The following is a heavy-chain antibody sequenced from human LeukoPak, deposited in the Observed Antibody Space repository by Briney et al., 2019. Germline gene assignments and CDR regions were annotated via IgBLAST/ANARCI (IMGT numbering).Heavy chain of an antibody. CDR1: GFTFSSYS. D-gene: IGHD5-12*01. CDR2: ISTSSSYI. Sequence: PGGSLRLSCASSGFTFSSYSMYWVRKAPGKGLEWVSSISTSSSYIYYADSVKGRFTISRDNAKNSLYLQMNSLRAEDTAVYYCARDRNSGYSGYAFDCWGQGTLVTVSS. V-gene: IGHV3-21*01. J-gene: IGHJ4*02. CDR3: ARDRNSGYSGYAFDC.